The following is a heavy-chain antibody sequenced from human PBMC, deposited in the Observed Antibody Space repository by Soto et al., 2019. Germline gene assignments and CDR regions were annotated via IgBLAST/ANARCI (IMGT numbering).Heavy chain of an antibody. J-gene: IGHJ4*02. V-gene: IGHV3-23*01. CDR3: AKDKRGIVVVITGLVDY. D-gene: IGHD3-22*01. Sequence: EVQLLESGGGLVQPGGSLRLSCAASGFIFSSYAMSWVRQAPGKGLEWVSAISGSGGSTYYADSVKGRFTISRDNSKNTLYLQMNSLRAENTAVYYCAKDKRGIVVVITGLVDYWGQGTLVTVSS. CDR2: ISGSGGST. CDR1: GFIFSSYA.